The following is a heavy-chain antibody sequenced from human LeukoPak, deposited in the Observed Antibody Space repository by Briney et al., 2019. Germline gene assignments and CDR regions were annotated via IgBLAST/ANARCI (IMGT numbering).Heavy chain of an antibody. V-gene: IGHV3-48*02. CDR3: ASIVVVPAATVRLGDY. Sequence: TGGSLRLSCAASGFTFSSYAMNWVRQAPGKGLEWVSYISSSSSTIYYADSVKGRFTISRDNAKNSLYLQMNSLRDEDTAVYYCASIVVVPAATVRLGDYWGQGTLVTVSS. CDR1: GFTFSSYA. CDR2: ISSSSSTI. D-gene: IGHD2-2*01. J-gene: IGHJ4*02.